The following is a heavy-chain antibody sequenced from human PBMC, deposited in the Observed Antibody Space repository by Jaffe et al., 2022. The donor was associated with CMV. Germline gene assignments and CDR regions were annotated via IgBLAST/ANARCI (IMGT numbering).Heavy chain of an antibody. J-gene: IGHJ6*02. CDR1: GGSISSGGYY. CDR3: ARDLRLATPLGYCSGGSCYEYYYGMDV. CDR2: IYYSGST. Sequence: QVQLQESGPGLVKPSQTLSLTCTVSGGSISSGGYYWSWIRQHPGKGLEWIGYIYYSGSTYYNPSLKSRVTISVDTSKNQFSLKLSSVTAADTAVYYCARDLRLATPLGYCSGGSCYEYYYGMDVWGQGTTVTVSS. V-gene: IGHV4-31*03. D-gene: IGHD2-15*01.